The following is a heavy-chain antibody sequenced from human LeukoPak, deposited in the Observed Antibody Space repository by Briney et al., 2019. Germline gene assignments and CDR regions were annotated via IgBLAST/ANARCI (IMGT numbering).Heavy chain of an antibody. D-gene: IGHD6-6*01. CDR3: ARGASAARGAFDI. CDR2: ISSSSSTI. Sequence: GGSLRLSCAASGFTFSSNSMNWVRQAPGKGLEWVSHISSSSSTIYYADSVKGRFTISRDNAEYSLYLQMNSLRAEDTAVYYCARGASAARGAFDIWGQGTMVTVSS. J-gene: IGHJ3*02. V-gene: IGHV3-48*01. CDR1: GFTFSSNS.